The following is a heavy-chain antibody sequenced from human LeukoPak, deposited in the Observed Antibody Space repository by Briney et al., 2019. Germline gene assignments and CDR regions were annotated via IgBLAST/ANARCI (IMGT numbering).Heavy chain of an antibody. Sequence: GGSLRLSCAASGFTFSDYWLHWVRQAPGKGLVWVSRINTDGSTINYAGSVKGRFTISRDNANNSLYLQMNSLRAEDTAVYYCARGRGGLLWFGEFNSWGQGTLVTVSS. V-gene: IGHV3-74*01. CDR3: ARGRGGLLWFGEFNS. D-gene: IGHD3-10*01. CDR1: GFTFSDYW. J-gene: IGHJ4*02. CDR2: INTDGSTI.